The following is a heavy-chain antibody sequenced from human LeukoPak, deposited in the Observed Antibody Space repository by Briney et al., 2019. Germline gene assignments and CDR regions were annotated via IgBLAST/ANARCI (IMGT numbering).Heavy chain of an antibody. Sequence: GTSLRLSCVASGIIFSRYDMHWVRQAPGKGLEWVALIWHDGSKTHYADSVKGRFTISRDDSKSTLYVQMNSLRVEDTAVYYCARDPATVTSHFDYWGQGALVTVSS. CDR3: ARDPATVTSHFDY. D-gene: IGHD4-17*01. CDR1: GIIFSRYD. J-gene: IGHJ4*02. CDR2: IWHDGSKT. V-gene: IGHV3-33*01.